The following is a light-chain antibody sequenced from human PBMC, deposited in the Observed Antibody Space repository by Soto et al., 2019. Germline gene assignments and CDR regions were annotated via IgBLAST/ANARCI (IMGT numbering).Light chain of an antibody. J-gene: IGKJ1*01. CDR3: QQSYTSPPT. CDR2: GAS. V-gene: IGKV1-39*01. CDR1: ETIRMY. Sequence: DIQMTQSPSSLSASLGDRVTITCRASETIRMYLNWYQQRPGKAPNLLIYGASRLHSGVPSRFTGSGSGTDFTLTISSLQPEDFASYFCQQSYTSPPTFGQGTKVEV.